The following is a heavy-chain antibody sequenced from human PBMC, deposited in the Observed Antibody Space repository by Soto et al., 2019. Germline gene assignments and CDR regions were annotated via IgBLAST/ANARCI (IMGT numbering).Heavy chain of an antibody. Sequence: PSETLSLTCTVSGGSVSSGSYYWSWIRQPPGKGLEWIGYIYYSGSTNYNPSLKSRVTISVDTSKNQFSLKLSSVTAADTAVYYCARDRNYLANWFDPWGQGTLVTVSS. CDR1: GGSVSSGSYY. CDR2: IYYSGST. J-gene: IGHJ5*02. CDR3: ARDRNYLANWFDP. V-gene: IGHV4-61*01. D-gene: IGHD1-7*01.